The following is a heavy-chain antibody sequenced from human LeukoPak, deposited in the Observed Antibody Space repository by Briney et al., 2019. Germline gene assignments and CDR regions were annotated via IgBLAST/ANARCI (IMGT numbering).Heavy chain of an antibody. D-gene: IGHD6-13*01. CDR1: GFTFSSYG. CDR2: IWYDGSNK. CDR3: AKGVSSSWTYYYYGMDV. V-gene: IGHV3-30*02. Sequence: GGSLRLSCEASGFTFSSYGMHWVRQAPGKGLEWVAVIWYDGSNKYYADSVKGRFTISRDNSKNTLYLQMNSLRAEDTAVYYCAKGVSSSWTYYYYGMDVWGQGTTVTVSS. J-gene: IGHJ6*02.